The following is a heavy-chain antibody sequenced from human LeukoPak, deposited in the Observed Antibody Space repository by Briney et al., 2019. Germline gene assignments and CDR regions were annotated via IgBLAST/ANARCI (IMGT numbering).Heavy chain of an antibody. D-gene: IGHD3-10*01. CDR1: GYTFTTYY. V-gene: IGHV1-46*01. CDR2: INPSGGYT. J-gene: IGHJ3*02. Sequence: ASVKVSCKASGYTFTTYYMHWVRQAPGQGLEWMGIINPSGGYTNYAQKFQGRVSMTRDTSTSTVYMELSSLRSEDTAMYYCVKAFWSGVDGFDIWGQGTMVTVSS. CDR3: VKAFWSGVDGFDI.